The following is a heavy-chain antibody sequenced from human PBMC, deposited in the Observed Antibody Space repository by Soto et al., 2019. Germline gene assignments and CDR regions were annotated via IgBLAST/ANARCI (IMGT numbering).Heavy chain of an antibody. CDR2: IYYSGST. J-gene: IGHJ5*02. D-gene: IGHD3-9*01. CDR1: GGSISSGDYY. CDR3: ARAGYFDRSDWFDP. Sequence: SETLSLTCTVSGGSISSGDYYWSWIRQPPGKGLEWIGYIYYSGSTNYNPSLKSRVTISVDTSKNQFSLKLSSVTAADTAVYYCARAGYFDRSDWFDPWGQGTLVTVSS. V-gene: IGHV4-61*08.